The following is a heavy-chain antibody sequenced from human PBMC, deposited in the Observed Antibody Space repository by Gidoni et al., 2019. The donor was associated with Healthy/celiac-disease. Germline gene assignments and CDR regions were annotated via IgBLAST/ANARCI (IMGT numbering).Heavy chain of an antibody. V-gene: IGHV3-23*01. J-gene: IGHJ6*02. CDR3: AKDLSSGWVMDV. CDR1: GFTFSSYA. Sequence: EVQLLESGGGLVQPGGSLRLSCAASGFTFSSYAMSWVRQAPGKGLEWVSAISGSGGSTHYADSVKGRFTISRDNSKNTLYLQMNSLRAEDTAVYYCAKDLSSGWVMDVWGQGTTVTVSS. CDR2: ISGSGGST. D-gene: IGHD6-19*01.